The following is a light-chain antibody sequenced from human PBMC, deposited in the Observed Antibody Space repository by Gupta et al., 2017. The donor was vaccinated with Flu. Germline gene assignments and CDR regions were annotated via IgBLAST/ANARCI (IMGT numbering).Light chain of an antibody. J-gene: IGKJ3*01. CDR1: QSVSSN. Sequence: EIVMTQSPATLSVSPGERATLSCRASQSVSSNLAWYQHKPGQAPRLLIYGASTRATGIPARFSGSGSGTEFTLTISSLQSEDFAVYYCQEYNKWPPLFTFGPGTKVDIK. CDR2: GAS. CDR3: QEYNKWPPLFT. V-gene: IGKV3-15*01.